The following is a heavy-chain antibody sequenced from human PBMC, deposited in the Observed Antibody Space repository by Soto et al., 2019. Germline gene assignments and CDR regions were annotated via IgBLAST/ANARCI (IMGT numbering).Heavy chain of an antibody. Sequence: ASVKVSCKASGYTFTTYGVGWVRQAPGQGLEWMGWIIAYSGARNYEEKFQGRLSMTTDASTNTAYMELRGLRSDDTAVYYCGRGGGIYTSNWRIDYWGLGTLVTVSS. CDR1: GYTFTTYG. CDR3: GRGGGIYTSNWRIDY. J-gene: IGHJ4*02. CDR2: IIAYSGAR. V-gene: IGHV1-18*04. D-gene: IGHD3-16*01.